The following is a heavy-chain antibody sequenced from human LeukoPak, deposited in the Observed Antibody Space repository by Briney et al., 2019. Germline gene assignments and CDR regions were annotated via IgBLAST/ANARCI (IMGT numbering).Heavy chain of an antibody. CDR1: GFTFRRYW. J-gene: IGHJ4*02. CDR3: VGLGENY. V-gene: IGHV3-7*02. D-gene: IGHD3-10*01. CDR2: IKQDRSEK. Sequence: GGSLRLSCAASGFTFRRYWMSWARQASGKGLEWVANIKQDRSEKYYVDSVKGRFTISRDNAKNSLYLQMNSLRAEDTAVYYCVGLGENYWGQGTLVTVSS.